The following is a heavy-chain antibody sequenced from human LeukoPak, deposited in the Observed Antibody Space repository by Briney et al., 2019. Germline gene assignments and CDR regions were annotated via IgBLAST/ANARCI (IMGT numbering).Heavy chain of an antibody. Sequence: GGSLRLSCVASGFTFKNYVMNWVRQAPGKGLEWVATIYGSGVSISYADSVEGRFTISRDNSNNTLYLQMNSLRAEDTAIYYCAKELGLELPADAYWGQGILVTVSS. CDR3: AKELGLELPADAY. D-gene: IGHD1-7*01. CDR2: IYGSGVSI. J-gene: IGHJ4*02. V-gene: IGHV3-23*01. CDR1: GFTFKNYV.